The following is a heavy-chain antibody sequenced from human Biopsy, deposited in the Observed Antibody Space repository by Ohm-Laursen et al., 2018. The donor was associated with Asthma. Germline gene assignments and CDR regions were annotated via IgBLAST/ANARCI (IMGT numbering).Heavy chain of an antibody. D-gene: IGHD2-2*01. CDR3: ARKAGSCISRTCYSLDF. CDR1: GYSLNDLS. CDR2: HDPVVGTT. Sequence: ASVKVSCKISGYSLNDLSMHWVRQAPGQGLEWMGGHDPVVGTTANAQKFQDRVTMTADDSTGTVYMELSSLRSEDTAVYYCARKAGSCISRTCYSLDFWGQGTLVTVSS. V-gene: IGHV1-24*01. J-gene: IGHJ4*02.